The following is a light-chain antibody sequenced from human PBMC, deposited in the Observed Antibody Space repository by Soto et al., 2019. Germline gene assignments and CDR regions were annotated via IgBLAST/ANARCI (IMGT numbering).Light chain of an antibody. CDR3: QQYYSTPLT. CDR1: QSVLYSSNNKNY. Sequence: DILMTQSPDSLAVSLGERATINCKSSQSVLYSSNNKNYLAWYQQKPGQPPKLLIYWASTRESGVPDRFSGSGSGTDFTLTISSLQAEDAAVYYCQQYYSTPLTFGGGTKVDIK. V-gene: IGKV4-1*01. J-gene: IGKJ4*01. CDR2: WAS.